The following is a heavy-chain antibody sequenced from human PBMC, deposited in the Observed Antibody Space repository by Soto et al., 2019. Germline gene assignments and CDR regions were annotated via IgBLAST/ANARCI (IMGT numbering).Heavy chain of an antibody. CDR1: GYTFSNYG. CDR3: ARDLVPGYTGFSDY. CDR2: ISAYNGNT. Sequence: GASVKVPCTTSGYTFSNYGINWVRQAPGQGLEWMGWISAYNGNTNFAQKLQGRVSLTTDTSSTTAYMELRSLTSDDTAVYYCARDLVPGYTGFSDYWGQGTLVTVSS. J-gene: IGHJ4*02. V-gene: IGHV1-18*01. D-gene: IGHD5-12*01.